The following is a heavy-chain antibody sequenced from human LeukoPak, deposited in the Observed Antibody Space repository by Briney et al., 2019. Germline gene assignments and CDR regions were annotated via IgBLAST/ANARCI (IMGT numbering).Heavy chain of an antibody. V-gene: IGHV3-33*01. CDR1: GFTFSNYG. D-gene: IGHD3-10*01. CDR3: AGNYGPYYFDY. J-gene: IGHJ4*02. Sequence: GGSLRLSCAASGFTFSNYGMHWVRQAPGKGLEWVAVIWYDGSNKYYADSVKGRFTISRDNSKNTLYLQMNSPRAEDTAVYYCAGNYGPYYFDYWGQGTLVTVSS. CDR2: IWYDGSNK.